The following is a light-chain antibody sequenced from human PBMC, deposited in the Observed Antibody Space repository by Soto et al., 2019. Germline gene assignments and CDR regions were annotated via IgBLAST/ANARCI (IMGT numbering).Light chain of an antibody. CDR1: QSISSW. CDR2: HAS. J-gene: IGKJ1*01. CDR3: QQYNSYSPWT. V-gene: IGKV1-5*01. Sequence: DIQMTQSPSTLSATVGDRVTITCRASQSISSWLAWYQQKPGKAPKVLIYHASNLQSGVPSRFSGSGSGTEFTLTISSLQPDDFATYYCQQYNSYSPWTFGQGTKVDIK.